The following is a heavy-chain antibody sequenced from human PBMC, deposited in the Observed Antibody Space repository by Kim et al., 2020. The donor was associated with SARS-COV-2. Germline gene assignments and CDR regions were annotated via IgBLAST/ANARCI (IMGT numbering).Heavy chain of an antibody. J-gene: IGHJ4*02. Sequence: NAALKSRVTRSVDTSKNQFCLKLSSVTAADTAVYYCARQNYDSSGPLLGYWGQGTLVTVSS. D-gene: IGHD3-22*01. CDR3: ARQNYDSSGPLLGY. V-gene: IGHV4-39*01.